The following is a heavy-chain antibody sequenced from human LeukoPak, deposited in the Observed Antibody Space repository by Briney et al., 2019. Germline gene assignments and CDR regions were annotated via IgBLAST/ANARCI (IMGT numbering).Heavy chain of an antibody. V-gene: IGHV4-34*01. J-gene: IGHJ4*02. Sequence: SETLSITCAVYGGSFSGYYWSWIRQPPGKGLEWIGEINHSGSTNYNPSLKSRVTISVDTSKNQFSLKLSSVTAADTAVYYCARGSAYDFWSGYYFTRYYFDYWGQGTLVTVSS. CDR3: ARGSAYDFWSGYYFTRYYFDY. CDR1: GGSFSGYY. D-gene: IGHD3-3*01. CDR2: INHSGST.